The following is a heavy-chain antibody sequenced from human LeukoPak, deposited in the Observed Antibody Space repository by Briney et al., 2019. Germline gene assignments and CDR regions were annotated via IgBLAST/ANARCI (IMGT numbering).Heavy chain of an antibody. Sequence: GASVKVSCKASGYTFTDSNIHWVRQAPGQGLEWMGLLHPNTGDTFYAQKFRGRVTLTRDTSISTAYMELNRLTSDDTAVYYCAEDHSGSYEHWAQGTLVTISS. V-gene: IGHV1-2*06. D-gene: IGHD1-26*01. J-gene: IGHJ1*01. CDR1: GYTFTDSN. CDR3: AEDHSGSYEH. CDR2: LHPNTGDT.